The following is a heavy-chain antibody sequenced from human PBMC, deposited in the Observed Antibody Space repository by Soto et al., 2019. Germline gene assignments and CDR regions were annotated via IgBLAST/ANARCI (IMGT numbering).Heavy chain of an antibody. J-gene: IGHJ5*02. V-gene: IGHV4-31*02. CDR2: IYHIGSP. CDR3: VRDRALDSSGHWFDT. Sequence: SETLSLTXTVPGRPVSSGGYYWTWIRQHPGRGLEWVGYIYHIGSPYYNPSLENRVTISLDTSKNQFSLNLTSVTAADTAIYYCVRDRALDSSGHWFDTWGQGTLVTVSS. D-gene: IGHD3-22*01. CDR1: GRPVSSGGYY.